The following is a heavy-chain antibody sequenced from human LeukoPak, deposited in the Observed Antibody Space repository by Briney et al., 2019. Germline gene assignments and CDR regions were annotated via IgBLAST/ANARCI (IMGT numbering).Heavy chain of an antibody. CDR1: EFTVRSNY. Sequence: GGALRLSGVATEFTVRSNYMSWPRQAPGKGLEWVSVFYSGGSEYYADSVQGRFTVSRDNSNSTLYLQMNSLRAADTAVYYCAGTITGTDEDFASFDYWGQGTLVTVSS. J-gene: IGHJ4*02. CDR2: FYSGGSE. D-gene: IGHD1-7*01. CDR3: AGTITGTDEDFASFDY. V-gene: IGHV3-53*01.